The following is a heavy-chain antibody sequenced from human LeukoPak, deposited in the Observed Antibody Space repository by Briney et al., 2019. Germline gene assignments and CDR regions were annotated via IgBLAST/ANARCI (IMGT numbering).Heavy chain of an antibody. D-gene: IGHD3-10*01. J-gene: IGHJ4*02. CDR3: ARGHRLWFGELLRPFDY. CDR1: GGSFSGYY. V-gene: IGHV4-34*01. CDR2: INHSGST. Sequence: SETLSLTCAVYGGSFSGYYWSWIRQPPGKGLEWIGEINHSGSTNYNPSLKSRVTISVDTSKNQFSLKLSSVTAADTAVYYCARGHRLWFGELLRPFDYWGQETLVTVSS.